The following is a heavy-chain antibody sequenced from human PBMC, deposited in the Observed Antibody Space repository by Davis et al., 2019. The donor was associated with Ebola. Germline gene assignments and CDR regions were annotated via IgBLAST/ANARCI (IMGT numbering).Heavy chain of an antibody. CDR1: GYTFTSYD. D-gene: IGHD3-9*01. V-gene: IGHV1-8*01. CDR2: MNPNSGNT. J-gene: IGHJ5*02. Sequence: AASVKVSCKASGYTFTSYDINWVRQATGQGLEWMGWMNPNSGNTGYAQKFQGRVTMTRNTSISTAYMELSSLRSEDTAVYYCARAIRYFDWHTPYNWFDPWGQGTLVTVSS. CDR3: ARAIRYFDWHTPYNWFDP.